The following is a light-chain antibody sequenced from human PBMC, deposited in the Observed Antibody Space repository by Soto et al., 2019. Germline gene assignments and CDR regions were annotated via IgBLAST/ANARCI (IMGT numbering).Light chain of an antibody. CDR1: QNVGNN. CDR3: QQYDARPRT. V-gene: IGKV3-15*01. CDR2: AVS. J-gene: IGKJ1*01. Sequence: EIVMTQSPAILSVSPGERATLSCRASQNVGNNLAWYQQTLGQAPRLLIHAVSTRDTGIPARFTGTGSGTDFTLTVSSLQAEDFAVYYCQQYDARPRTFGQGTKVDI.